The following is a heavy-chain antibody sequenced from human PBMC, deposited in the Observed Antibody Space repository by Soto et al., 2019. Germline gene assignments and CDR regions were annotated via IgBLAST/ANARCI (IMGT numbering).Heavy chain of an antibody. V-gene: IGHV5-51*01. CDR2: IYPGDSDT. CDR3: ARLLHCRSTSCRPYYYYYGMDV. CDR1: GYSFTSYW. D-gene: IGHD2-2*01. J-gene: IGHJ6*02. Sequence: GESLKISCKGSGYSFTSYWIGWVRQMPGKGLEWMGIIYPGDSDTRYSPSFQGQVTISADKSISTAYRQWSSLKASDTAMYYGARLLHCRSTSCRPYYYYYGMDVWGQGTTVTVSS.